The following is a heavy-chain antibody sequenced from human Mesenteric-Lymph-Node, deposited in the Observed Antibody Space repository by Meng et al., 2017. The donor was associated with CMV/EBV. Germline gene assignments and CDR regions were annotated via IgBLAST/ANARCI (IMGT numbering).Heavy chain of an antibody. Sequence: GESLKISCAASGFTFSSYWMGWVRQAPGKGLEWVAVISYDGSNKYYADSVKGRFTISRDKSNSALYLQMNSLRAEDTAVYYCARDRDGNWYFDLWGRGTLVTVSS. CDR3: ARDRDGNWYFDL. V-gene: IGHV3-30*03. CDR2: ISYDGSNK. CDR1: GFTFSSYW. J-gene: IGHJ2*01. D-gene: IGHD3-10*01.